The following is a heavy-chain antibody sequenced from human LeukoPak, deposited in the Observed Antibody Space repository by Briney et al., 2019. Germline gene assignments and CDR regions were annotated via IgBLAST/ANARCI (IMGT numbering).Heavy chain of an antibody. CDR3: ARHWGSDWYFDL. CDR2: IHYSGYT. CDR1: GGSISNYY. V-gene: IGHV4-59*01. Sequence: PSETLSLACAVSGGSISNYYCSWIRQPPGKGLEWLGYIHYSGYTNYNPSLKSRVTISVDTSKNQFSLNLSSVTAADTAVYYCARHWGSDWYFDLWGRGTLVTVSS. D-gene: IGHD7-27*01. J-gene: IGHJ2*01.